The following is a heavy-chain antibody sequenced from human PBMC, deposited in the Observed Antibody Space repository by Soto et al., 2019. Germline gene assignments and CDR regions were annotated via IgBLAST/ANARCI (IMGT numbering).Heavy chain of an antibody. CDR2: IHYSGST. D-gene: IGHD2-2*01. V-gene: IGHV4-59*01. Sequence: QVQLQESGPGLVKPSETLSLTCTVSGGSISSYYWSGIRQSPGKGLEWIGYIHYSGSTKSNPSLKRRVTISLDTSRNQVSLKLSSVTAADSAVYFCARARYQLLHPYYYGMDVWGQGTTVTVSS. CDR1: GGSISSYY. CDR3: ARARYQLLHPYYYGMDV. J-gene: IGHJ6*02.